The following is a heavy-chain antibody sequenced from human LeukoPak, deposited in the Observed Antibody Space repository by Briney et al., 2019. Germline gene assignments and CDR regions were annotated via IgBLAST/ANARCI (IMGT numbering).Heavy chain of an antibody. V-gene: IGHV4-59*01. D-gene: IGHD4-17*01. CDR3: ARGTTVTTWGPWNAFDI. J-gene: IGHJ3*02. Sequence: PSETLSLTCTVSGGSISSYYWSWIRQPPGKGLEWIGYIYYSGSTNYNPSLKSRVTISVDTSKNQFSLKLSSVTAADTAVYYCARGTTVTTWGPWNAFDIWGQGTMVTVSS. CDR2: IYYSGST. CDR1: GGSISSYY.